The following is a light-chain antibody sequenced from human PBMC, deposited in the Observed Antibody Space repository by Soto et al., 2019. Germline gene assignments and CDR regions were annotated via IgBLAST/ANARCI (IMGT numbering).Light chain of an antibody. Sequence: EIVLTQSPGTLSLSPGERATLSCRASQSININYLAWYQQKPGQGPRLLMYGASSRATSIPDRFSGSGSGTEFSLTISRMEPEDFAVYYCQQYYNSPRTFGQGTKVEIK. CDR3: QQYYNSPRT. V-gene: IGKV3-20*01. CDR1: QSININY. CDR2: GAS. J-gene: IGKJ1*01.